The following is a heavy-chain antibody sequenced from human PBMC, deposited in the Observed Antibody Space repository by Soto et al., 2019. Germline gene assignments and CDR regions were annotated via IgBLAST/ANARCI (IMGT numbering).Heavy chain of an antibody. CDR2: VSSTGTSP. D-gene: IGHD3-22*01. J-gene: IGHJ3*01. V-gene: IGHV3-23*01. CDR1: GFTFSNYA. Sequence: GGSLRLSCSASGFTFSNYAMSWVRQSPGKGLEWVSGVSSTGTSPYYAGSVQGRFAISRDNSKNMFYLQMKSLRAEDTAIYYCAKARPSGGYYYVEAFDVWGQGTMVTVSS. CDR3: AKARPSGGYYYVEAFDV.